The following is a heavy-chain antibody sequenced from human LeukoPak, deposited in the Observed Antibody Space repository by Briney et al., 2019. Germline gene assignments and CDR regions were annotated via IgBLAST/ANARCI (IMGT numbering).Heavy chain of an antibody. Sequence: SETLSLTCTVSGGSISSYYWSWIRQPPGKGLEWIGYIYYSGSTNYNPSLKRRVTISVDTSKNQFSLKLSSVTAADTAVYYCARATYYYDSSGYQVGAFDIWGQGTMVTVSS. D-gene: IGHD3-22*01. J-gene: IGHJ3*02. V-gene: IGHV4-59*01. CDR3: ARATYYYDSSGYQVGAFDI. CDR1: GGSISSYY. CDR2: IYYSGST.